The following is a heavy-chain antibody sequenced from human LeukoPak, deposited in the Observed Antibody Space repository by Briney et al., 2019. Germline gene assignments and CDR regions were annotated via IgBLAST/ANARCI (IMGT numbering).Heavy chain of an antibody. CDR3: ARQDSEGRWPNDY. Sequence: SETLSLTCAVSGGSISSSSYYWGWIRQPPGKGLEWIGSISYSGSTYYNPSLKSRVTISVDTSKNQFSLKLTSVTATNTAMYYCARQDSEGRWPNDYWGQGTLVTVSS. J-gene: IGHJ4*02. V-gene: IGHV4-39*01. CDR2: ISYSGST. CDR1: GGSISSSSYY. D-gene: IGHD5-24*01.